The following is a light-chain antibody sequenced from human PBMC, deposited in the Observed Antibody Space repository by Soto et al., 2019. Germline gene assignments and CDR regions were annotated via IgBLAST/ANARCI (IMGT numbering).Light chain of an antibody. CDR3: QQRGEWPPLT. J-gene: IGKJ4*01. Sequence: EIVLTQSPATLSLSPGERATLSCRASESINNYLTWYQQKPGQSPRPLIYGASKRATGVPARFSGSGSGTDFTLTISSLEPDDFAVYYCQQRGEWPPLTFGRGTKVEIK. CDR1: ESINNY. CDR2: GAS. V-gene: IGKV3-11*01.